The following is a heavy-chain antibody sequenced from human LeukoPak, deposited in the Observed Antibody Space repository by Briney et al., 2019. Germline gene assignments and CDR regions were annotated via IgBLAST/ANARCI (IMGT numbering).Heavy chain of an antibody. D-gene: IGHD6-13*01. J-gene: IGHJ6*02. CDR3: ARSGSSPKYYYYYYGMDV. Sequence: SETLSLTCAVYGGSFSSYYWSWIRQSPGKGLEWIGEINHSGSTNYNPSLKSRVTISVDTSKNQFSLNLSSVTAADTAVYYCARSGSSPKYYYYYYGMDVWGQGTTVTVSS. CDR1: GGSFSSYY. CDR2: INHSGST. V-gene: IGHV4-34*01.